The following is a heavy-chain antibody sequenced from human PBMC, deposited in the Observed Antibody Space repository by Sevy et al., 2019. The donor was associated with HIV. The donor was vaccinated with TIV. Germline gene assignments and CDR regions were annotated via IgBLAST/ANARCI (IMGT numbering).Heavy chain of an antibody. J-gene: IGHJ5*02. CDR3: AKDHDNNWFDP. CDR1: GFTFSIYA. Sequence: GGSLRLSCAASGFTFSIYAMSWVRQAPGKGLEWVSTISVSGGSTYYADSVKGRFTISRDNSKNTLYLLMNSLRAEDTAIYFCAKDHDNNWFDPWGQGTLVTVSS. CDR2: ISVSGGST. D-gene: IGHD3-9*01. V-gene: IGHV3-23*01.